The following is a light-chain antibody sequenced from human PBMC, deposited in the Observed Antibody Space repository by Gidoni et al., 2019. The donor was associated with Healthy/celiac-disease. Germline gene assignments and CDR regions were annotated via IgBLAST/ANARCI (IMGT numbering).Light chain of an antibody. V-gene: IGLV3-21*04. CDR1: NIGSKS. CDR2: YDS. J-gene: IGLJ1*01. Sequence: SYVLTQPPSVSVAPGKTARTTCGGNNIGSKSVHWYRQKQGQTPVLVIYYDSDRHSGIPERFSGSNSGNTATLTISRVEAGDEDDYYCQVWDSSSDHPNYVFGTGTKVTVL. CDR3: QVWDSSSDHPNYV.